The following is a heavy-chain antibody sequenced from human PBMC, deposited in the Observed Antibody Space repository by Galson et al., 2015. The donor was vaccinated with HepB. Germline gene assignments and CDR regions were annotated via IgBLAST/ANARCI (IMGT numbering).Heavy chain of an antibody. V-gene: IGHV4-39*07. J-gene: IGHJ3*02. CDR1: GGSIKSSTYY. Sequence: ETLSLTCTVSGGSIKSSTYYWGWIRQPPGKGLEWIGSIYYSGSTYYNPSLKSRVTISVDRSKNQFSLKLSSVTAADTAVYYCAGGDGSGYSVHAFDIWGQGTMVTVSS. CDR3: AGGDGSGYSVHAFDI. CDR2: IYYSGST. D-gene: IGHD3-22*01.